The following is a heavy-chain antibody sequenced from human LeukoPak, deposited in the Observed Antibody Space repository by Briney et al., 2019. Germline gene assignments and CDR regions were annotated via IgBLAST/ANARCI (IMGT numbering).Heavy chain of an antibody. V-gene: IGHV1-46*01. CDR2: INPSLAGT. CDR1: GYTFTSYY. D-gene: IGHD6-13*01. J-gene: IGHJ6*02. CDR3: ARDRISSALLWEQQAYYYGMDV. Sequence: ASVKVSCKASGYTFTSYYIHWVRQAPGQGLEWMGRINPSLAGTHYAQKSQGRVTMTRDTSTRTAYMELRSLRSDDTAVYYCARDRISSALLWEQQAYYYGMDVWGQGTTVTVSS.